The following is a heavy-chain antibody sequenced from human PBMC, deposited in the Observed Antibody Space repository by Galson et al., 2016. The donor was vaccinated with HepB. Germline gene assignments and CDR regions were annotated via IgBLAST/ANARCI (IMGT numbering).Heavy chain of an antibody. CDR3: ARYKGFWSGFYLDYGMDV. CDR1: GATISTFY. J-gene: IGHJ6*02. V-gene: IGHV4-59*01. D-gene: IGHD3-3*01. CDR2: VSDTGST. Sequence: SETLSLTCSVSGATISTFYWSWIRQPPGEGLEWIGFVSDTGSTKYNPSLKSRATISVDSSKNHLSLNLTSVTAADTAVYYCARYKGFWSGFYLDYGMDVWGQGTTVTVSS.